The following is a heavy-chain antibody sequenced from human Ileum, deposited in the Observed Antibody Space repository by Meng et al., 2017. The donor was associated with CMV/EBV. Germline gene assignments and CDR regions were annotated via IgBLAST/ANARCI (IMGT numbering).Heavy chain of an antibody. D-gene: IGHD3-3*01. CDR1: GASISSYNW. Sequence: SETLSLTCAVSGASISSYNWWIWVRQAPGRGLEWIGEIFHSGTTNYNPFLKSRLTISMDKSNNQFSLRLSSVTAADTAVYYCARGGLRFSDLFHYNGMDVWGQGTTVTVSS. CDR3: ARGGLRFSDLFHYNGMDV. J-gene: IGHJ6*02. CDR2: IFHSGTT. V-gene: IGHV4-4*02.